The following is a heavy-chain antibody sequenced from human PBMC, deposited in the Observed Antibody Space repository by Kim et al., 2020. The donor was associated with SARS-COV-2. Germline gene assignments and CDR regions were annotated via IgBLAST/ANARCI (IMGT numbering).Heavy chain of an antibody. CDR3: ARGDGSGTYYISGAFDM. V-gene: IGHV1-3*01. Sequence: ASVKVSCKASGYTFTSYSVHWVRQAPGQRLEWMGWINAGNGNTKYSENFQGRVTITRDTSASTAYMDLSSLTSDDTALYYCARGDGSGTYYISGAFDMWGQGTMVTVSS. D-gene: IGHD3-10*01. CDR1: GYTFTSYS. CDR2: INAGNGNT. J-gene: IGHJ3*02.